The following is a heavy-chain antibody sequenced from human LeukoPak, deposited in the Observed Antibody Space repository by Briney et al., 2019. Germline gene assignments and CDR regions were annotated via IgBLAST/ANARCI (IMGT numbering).Heavy chain of an antibody. CDR1: GGSFSGYY. Sequence: SETLSLTCAAYGGSFSGYYWYWIRQPPGKGLEWIGEINHSGSTNYNPSLKSRVTISVDTSKNQFSLKLSSVTAADTAVYYCARSGSYAAAGDYWGQGTLVTVSS. D-gene: IGHD2-15*01. CDR2: INHSGST. V-gene: IGHV4-34*01. CDR3: ARSGSYAAAGDY. J-gene: IGHJ4*02.